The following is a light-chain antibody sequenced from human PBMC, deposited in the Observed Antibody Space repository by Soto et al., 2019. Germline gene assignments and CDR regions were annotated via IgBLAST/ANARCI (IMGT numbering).Light chain of an antibody. V-gene: IGKV1-27*01. J-gene: IGKJ4*01. Sequence: DIQMTQSPSSLSASVGDRVTITCRASQGISNYLAWYQQKPGKGPKLLIYAASTLQSGVPSRFSGSGSGTDFTLTISSLQPEDVATDYCQTYNSAPSLTFGGGTKVEIK. CDR2: AAS. CDR1: QGISNY. CDR3: QTYNSAPSLT.